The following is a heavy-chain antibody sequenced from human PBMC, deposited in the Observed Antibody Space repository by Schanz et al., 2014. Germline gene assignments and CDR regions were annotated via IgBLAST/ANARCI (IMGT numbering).Heavy chain of an antibody. D-gene: IGHD6-6*01. Sequence: QVQLVESGGGVVQPGRSLRLSCAGSGFSFSDYGMHWVRQAPGRGLEWVAVISYHGSERYYADSVKGRFTISRDNSKNTLYLQMNSLRAEDTAVYYCVPMSIAAHWGQGTLVTVSS. J-gene: IGHJ4*02. CDR1: GFSFSDYG. CDR2: ISYHGSER. CDR3: VPMSIAAH. V-gene: IGHV3-30*03.